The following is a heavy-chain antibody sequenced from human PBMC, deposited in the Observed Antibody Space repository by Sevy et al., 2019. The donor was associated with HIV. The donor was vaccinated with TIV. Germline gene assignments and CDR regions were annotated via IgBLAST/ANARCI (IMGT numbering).Heavy chain of an antibody. CDR3: ARGRPGSGWYPVDY. CDR1: GFTFSSYS. D-gene: IGHD6-19*01. Sequence: GGSLRLSCAASGFTFSSYSMNWVRQAPEKGLEWVSSLSSSSSYIYYADSVKGRFTISRDNAKNKLYLQMNSLRAEDTAVYYCARGRPGSGWYPVDYWGQGTLVTVSS. CDR2: LSSSSSYI. J-gene: IGHJ4*02. V-gene: IGHV3-21*01.